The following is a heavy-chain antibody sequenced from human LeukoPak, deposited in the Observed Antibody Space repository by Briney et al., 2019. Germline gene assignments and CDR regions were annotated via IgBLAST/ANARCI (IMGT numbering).Heavy chain of an antibody. D-gene: IGHD3-10*01. CDR2: ISGSGGST. CDR3: AEGPANIWFNWFDP. Sequence: QPGGSLRLSCAASGFTFSSYGMSWVRQAPGKGLEWVSAISGSGGSTYYADSVKGRFTISRDNSKNTLYLQMHSLRAEDTAVYYCAEGPANIWFNWFDPWGQGTLVTVSS. CDR1: GFTFSSYG. V-gene: IGHV3-23*01. J-gene: IGHJ5*02.